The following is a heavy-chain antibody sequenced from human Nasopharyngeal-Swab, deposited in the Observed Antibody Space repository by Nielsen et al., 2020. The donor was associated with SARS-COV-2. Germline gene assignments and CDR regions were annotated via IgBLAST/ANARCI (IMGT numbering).Heavy chain of an antibody. CDR3: ARHGEQGGHFDY. CDR1: GCSFTSYW. Sequence: GESLKISCNGSGCSFTSYWIGWLRQMPGKGLEWMGVIYPGDSDTRYRPSFQGQVTISADKSIRTAYLQWSSLKASDTDMYYCARHGEQGGHFDYWGQGTLVTVS. CDR2: IYPGDSDT. V-gene: IGHV5-51*01. D-gene: IGHD3-16*01. J-gene: IGHJ4*02.